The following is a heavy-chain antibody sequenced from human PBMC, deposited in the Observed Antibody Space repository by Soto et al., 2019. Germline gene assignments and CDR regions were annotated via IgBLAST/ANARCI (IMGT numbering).Heavy chain of an antibody. CDR2: INSDGSSI. CDR1: GFTFSNYW. D-gene: IGHD3-10*01. Sequence: GGSLRLSCAASGFTFSNYWMHWVRQAPGKGLVWVSRINSDGSSISYADSVKGRFTISRDNAKNTLYLQMNSLRAEDTAVYYCASMVRGVIITTYGMDVWGQGTTVTVSS. J-gene: IGHJ6*02. V-gene: IGHV3-74*01. CDR3: ASMVRGVIITTYGMDV.